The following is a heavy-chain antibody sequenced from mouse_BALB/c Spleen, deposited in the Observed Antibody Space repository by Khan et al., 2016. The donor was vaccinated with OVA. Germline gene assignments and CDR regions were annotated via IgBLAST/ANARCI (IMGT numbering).Heavy chain of an antibody. CDR2: ISTYSGNT. D-gene: IGHD2-3*01. J-gene: IGHJ2*01. V-gene: IGHV1S137*01. Sequence: VQLKQSGPELVRPGVSVKISCKGSGYTFTDYAMHWVKQSHEKSLEWIGLISTYSGNTNYKQKFKGKATMTVDKSSNTAYMELARLTSEDSAIYCCTRPTYDGYYDYWGQGTTLTVSS. CDR3: TRPTYDGYYDY. CDR1: GYTFTDYA.